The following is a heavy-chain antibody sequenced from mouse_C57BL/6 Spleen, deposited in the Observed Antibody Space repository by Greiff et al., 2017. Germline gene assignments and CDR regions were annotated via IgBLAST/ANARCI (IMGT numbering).Heavy chain of an antibody. CDR2: IDPSDSYT. J-gene: IGHJ3*01. V-gene: IGHV1-50*01. D-gene: IGHD1-1*01. CDR3: ARRGSSPAWFAY. Sequence: VQLQQPGAELVKPGASVKLSCKASGYTLTSYWMQWVKQRPGQGLEWIGEIDPSDSYTNYNQKFKGKATLTVDTSSSTAYMQLSSLTSEDSAVYYCARRGSSPAWFAYWGQGTLVTVSA. CDR1: GYTLTSYW.